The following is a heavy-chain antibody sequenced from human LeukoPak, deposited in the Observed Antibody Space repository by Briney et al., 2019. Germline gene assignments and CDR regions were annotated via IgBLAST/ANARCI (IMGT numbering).Heavy chain of an antibody. CDR3: AIAQSWDELFDS. J-gene: IGHJ4*02. Sequence: GGSLRLSCAASGIAVTGNYMSWVRQPPGKGLEWVSFISVNTDTFYADSVRGRFTISRDSSENTLFLQMNSLRDEDSAVYYCAIAQSWDELFDSWGQGTLVTVSS. D-gene: IGHD1-26*01. V-gene: IGHV3-53*01. CDR1: GIAVTGNY. CDR2: ISVNTDT.